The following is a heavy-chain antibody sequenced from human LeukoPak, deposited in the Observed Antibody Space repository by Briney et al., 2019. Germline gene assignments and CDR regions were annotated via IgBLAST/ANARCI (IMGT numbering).Heavy chain of an antibody. D-gene: IGHD2-8*01. Sequence: QSGGSLRLSCAASGFSFSSYEMNWVRQAPGKGLEWVSYISSSGSTIYYADSVKGRFTISRDNAKNSLYLQMNSLRAEDTAVYYCARGSIVLMVYAPFDYWGQGTLVTVSS. J-gene: IGHJ4*02. CDR2: ISSSGSTI. CDR3: ARGSIVLMVYAPFDY. CDR1: GFSFSSYE. V-gene: IGHV3-48*03.